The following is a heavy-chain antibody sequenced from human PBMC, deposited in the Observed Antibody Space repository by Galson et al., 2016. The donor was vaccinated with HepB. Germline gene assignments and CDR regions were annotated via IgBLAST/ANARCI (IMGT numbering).Heavy chain of an antibody. CDR1: GFTFSSYW. J-gene: IGHJ3*01. Sequence: SLRLSCAASGFTFSSYWMHWVRQAPGKGLVWVSRINSDGRSTSYADSVKGRFTISRDNAKNTLYLQMNSLRAEDTAVYYCARDPNSFLIPNPDEGEAEEGPTVEYQLSSNAFDVWGQGTMVTVSS. V-gene: IGHV3-74*01. CDR3: ARDPNSFLIPNPDEGEAEEGPTVEYQLSSNAFDV. CDR2: INSDGRST. D-gene: IGHD2-2*01.